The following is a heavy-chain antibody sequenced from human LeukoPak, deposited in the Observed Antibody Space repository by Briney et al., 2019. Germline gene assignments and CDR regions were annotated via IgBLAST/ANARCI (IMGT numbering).Heavy chain of an antibody. V-gene: IGHV3-30*01. J-gene: IGHJ3*02. CDR2: ISYDGSNK. D-gene: IGHD2/OR15-2a*01. Sequence: GGSLRLSCAASGFTFSSYAMHWVRQAPGKGLEWVAVISYDGSNKYYADSVKGRFTISRDNSKNTLYLQMNSLRAEDTAVYYCAILPFDPRDDAFDIWGQGTMVTVSS. CDR3: AILPFDPRDDAFDI. CDR1: GFTFSSYA.